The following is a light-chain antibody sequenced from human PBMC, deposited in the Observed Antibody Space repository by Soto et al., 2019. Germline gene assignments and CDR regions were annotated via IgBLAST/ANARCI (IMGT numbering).Light chain of an antibody. CDR1: QSVSSY. CDR2: DAS. Sequence: EILLTQSPGTLSLSPGDRATLSCRASQSVSSYLAWYQQKPGQAPRLLIYDASNRATGIPARFSGSGSGTDFTLTISSLEPEDFAVYYCQQRSNWLTFGGGTKVDIK. J-gene: IGKJ4*01. V-gene: IGKV3-11*01. CDR3: QQRSNWLT.